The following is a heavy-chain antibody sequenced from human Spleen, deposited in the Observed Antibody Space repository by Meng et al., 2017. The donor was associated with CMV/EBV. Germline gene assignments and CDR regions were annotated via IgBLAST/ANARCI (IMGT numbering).Heavy chain of an antibody. CDR3: ARGRHDTDAFDI. CDR1: GYTFTSYG. V-gene: IGHV1-18*01. J-gene: IGHJ3*02. Sequence: ASVKVSCKASGYTFTSYGISWVRQAPGQGLEWMGWISAYNGNTNYAQKLQGRVTMTTDTSTSTAYMELSSLRSEDTAVYYCARGRHDTDAFDICGQGTMVTVSS. CDR2: ISAYNGNT.